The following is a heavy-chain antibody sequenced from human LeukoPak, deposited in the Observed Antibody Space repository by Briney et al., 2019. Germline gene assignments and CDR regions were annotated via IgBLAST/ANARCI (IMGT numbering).Heavy chain of an antibody. CDR1: EFTFSRYT. CDR2: ISGSSTFI. Sequence: GGSLRLSCAASEFTFSRYTMNWVRQAPGEGLEWVSSISGSSTFIYYSDSVRGRFTISRDNAENSLYLQMSSLRVEDTAVYYCARANDYIDYWGQGVLVSVSS. J-gene: IGHJ4*02. V-gene: IGHV3-21*01. CDR3: ARANDYIDY.